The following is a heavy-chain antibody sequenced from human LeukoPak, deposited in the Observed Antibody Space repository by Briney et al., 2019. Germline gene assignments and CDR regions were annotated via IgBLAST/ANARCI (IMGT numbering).Heavy chain of an antibody. J-gene: IGHJ4*02. V-gene: IGHV3-23*01. D-gene: IGHD5-18*01. CDR3: ARDERYSYGYYFDY. Sequence: GGSLRLSCAASGFTFSSYAMGWVRQAPGKGLEWVSTISGSGGSTYYADSVKGRFTISRDNSKNTLYLQMNSLVVEDTAVYYCARDERYSYGYYFDYWGQGTLVTVSS. CDR1: GFTFSSYA. CDR2: ISGSGGST.